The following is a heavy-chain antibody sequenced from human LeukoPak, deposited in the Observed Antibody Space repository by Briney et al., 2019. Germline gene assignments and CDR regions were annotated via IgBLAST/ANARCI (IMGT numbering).Heavy chain of an antibody. CDR1: GGTFSSYA. V-gene: IGHV1-69*04. D-gene: IGHD3-10*01. CDR3: AREPYGSGSYFIDY. CDR2: IIPILG. Sequence: SVKVSCKASGGTFSSYAISWVRQAPGQGLECMGRIIPILGYAQKFQGRVTITADKSTSTAYMELSSLRSEDTAVYYCAREPYGSGSYFIDYWGQGTLVTVSS. J-gene: IGHJ4*02.